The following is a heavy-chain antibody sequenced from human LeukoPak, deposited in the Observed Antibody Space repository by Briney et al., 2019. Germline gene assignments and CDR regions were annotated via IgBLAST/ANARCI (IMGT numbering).Heavy chain of an antibody. J-gene: IGHJ4*02. CDR1: GFTFSSYS. CDR2: ISSSSTTI. D-gene: IGHD3-22*01. CDR3: ARVRGPIWYDSSSYELDY. V-gene: IGHV3-48*01. Sequence: GGSLRLSCAASGFTFSSYSMIWVRQAPGKGLEWVSYISSSSTTIYYADSVKGRFTISRDNAKNSLYLQMNSLRAEDTAVYYCARVRGPIWYDSSSYELDYWGQGTLVTVSS.